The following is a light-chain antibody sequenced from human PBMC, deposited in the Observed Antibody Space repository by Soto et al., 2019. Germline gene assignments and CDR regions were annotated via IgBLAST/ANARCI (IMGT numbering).Light chain of an antibody. CDR2: DVS. V-gene: IGLV2-14*01. J-gene: IGLJ1*01. CDR3: SSYTSSSTYV. CDR1: SSDVGGYNY. Sequence: ALTQPASVSGSPGQSITISCTGTSSDVGGYNYVSWYQQHPGKAPKLMIYDVSNRPSGVSDRFSGSKSGNTASLTISGLQAEDEVDYYCSSYTSSSTYVFGTGTKVTVL.